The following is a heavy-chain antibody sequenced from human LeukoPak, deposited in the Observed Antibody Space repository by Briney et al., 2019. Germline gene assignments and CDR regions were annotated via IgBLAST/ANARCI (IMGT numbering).Heavy chain of an antibody. Sequence: GGSLRLSCAASGFTFSDYYMSWIRQAPGKGLEWVSYISSSGSTIYYADSVKGRFTISRDNAKNSLYLQMNSLRAEDTAVYYCARTQSGYYDRCRGQYVDYWGQGTLVTVSS. D-gene: IGHD3-22*01. CDR3: ARTQSGYYDRCRGQYVDY. J-gene: IGHJ4*02. CDR1: GFTFSDYY. V-gene: IGHV3-11*04. CDR2: ISSSGSTI.